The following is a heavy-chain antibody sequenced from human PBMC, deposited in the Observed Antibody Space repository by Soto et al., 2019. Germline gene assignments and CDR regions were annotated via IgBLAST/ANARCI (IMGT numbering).Heavy chain of an antibody. CDR3: VTDFRVY. Sequence: GGSLRLSCAASGFTFSDYWMTWVRQTPGKGLEWVANIKQDGSDKYYVDSVKGRFTISRDNAKNSLYLQMNSLRADDTAIYYCVTDFRVYWGQGTPVTVSS. CDR1: GFTFSDYW. J-gene: IGHJ4*02. CDR2: IKQDGSDK. V-gene: IGHV3-7*05.